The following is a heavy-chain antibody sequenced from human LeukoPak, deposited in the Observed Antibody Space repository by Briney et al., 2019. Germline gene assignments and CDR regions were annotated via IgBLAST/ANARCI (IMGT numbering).Heavy chain of an antibody. CDR3: ARLTYYYDGSGYYFDY. CDR2: INHSGST. D-gene: IGHD3-22*01. V-gene: IGHV4-34*01. J-gene: IGHJ4*02. CDR1: GGSFSGYY. Sequence: SETLSLTCAVYGGSFSGYYWSWIRQPPGKGLEWIGEINHSGSTNYNPSLKSRVTISVDTSKNQFSLKLSSVTAADTAVYYCARLTYYYDGSGYYFDYWGQGTLVTVSS.